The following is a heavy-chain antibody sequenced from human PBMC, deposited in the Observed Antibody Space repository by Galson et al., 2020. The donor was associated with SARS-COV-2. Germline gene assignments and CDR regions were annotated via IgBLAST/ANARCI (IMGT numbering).Heavy chain of an antibody. V-gene: IGHV4-34*01. CDR3: ARVRSPWYYFDY. D-gene: IGHD2-15*01. CDR2: VNHSGST. J-gene: IGHJ4*02. CDR1: GESFSAYS. Sequence: SQASETLSLTCTVYGESFSAYSWSWIRQAPGKGLEWIGDVNHSGSTNYNASLKRRITISIDTSKNQFSLRLASVTAADTAVYFCARVRSPWYYFDYWGQGTPVAVSS.